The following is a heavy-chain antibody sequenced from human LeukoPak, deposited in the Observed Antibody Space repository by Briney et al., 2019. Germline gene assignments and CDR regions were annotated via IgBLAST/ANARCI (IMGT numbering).Heavy chain of an antibody. CDR2: MNPNSGNT. CDR1: GYTFTSYD. D-gene: IGHD6-13*01. J-gene: IGHJ3*02. Sequence: ASVKVSCKASGYTFTSYDINWVRQATGQGLEWMGWMNPNSGNTGYAQKFQGRVTITRNTSTSTAYMELSSLRSEDTAVYYCARGHVAAAGSQSGAFDIWVQGTMVTVSS. V-gene: IGHV1-8*03. CDR3: ARGHVAAAGSQSGAFDI.